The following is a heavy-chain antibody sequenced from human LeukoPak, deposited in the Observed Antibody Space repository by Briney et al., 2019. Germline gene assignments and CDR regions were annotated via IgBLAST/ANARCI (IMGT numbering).Heavy chain of an antibody. CDR2: IFHADTDT. D-gene: IGHD6-19*01. CDR3: ARQGRSGPS. J-gene: IGHJ5*02. CDR1: GYSFTSYW. Sequence: GESPKISCKVSGYSFTSYWIGWVRQMPGKGLEWMGIIFHADTDTRYSPSFQGQVTISADKSISTAYLQWSSLRASDTAMYYCARQGRSGPSWGQGTLVAVSS. V-gene: IGHV5-51*01.